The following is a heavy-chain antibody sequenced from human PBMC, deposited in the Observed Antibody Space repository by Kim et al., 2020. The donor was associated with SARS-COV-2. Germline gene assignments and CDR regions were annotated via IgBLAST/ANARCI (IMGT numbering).Heavy chain of an antibody. J-gene: IGHJ3*02. D-gene: IGHD2-8*01. CDR3: ATGLISSNAFDI. V-gene: IGHV3-30*01. Sequence: YYADAVKGRFTISRDNSKNTLYLQRNSVRAEDTAVYYCATGLISSNAFDIWGQGTMVTVSS.